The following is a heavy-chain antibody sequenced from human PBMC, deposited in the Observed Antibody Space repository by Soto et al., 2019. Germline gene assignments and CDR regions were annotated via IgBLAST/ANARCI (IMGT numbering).Heavy chain of an antibody. D-gene: IGHD5-18*01. J-gene: IGHJ5*02. CDR2: ISYDGSNK. Sequence: QVQLVESGGGVVQPGRSRRLSCAASGFTFSSYAMHWVRQAPGKGLEWVAVISYDGSNKYYADSVKGRFTISRDNSKNTLYLQMNSLRAEDTAVYYGARDLKTWIQLWLGWFDPWGQGTLVTVSS. CDR1: GFTFSSYA. V-gene: IGHV3-30-3*01. CDR3: ARDLKTWIQLWLGWFDP.